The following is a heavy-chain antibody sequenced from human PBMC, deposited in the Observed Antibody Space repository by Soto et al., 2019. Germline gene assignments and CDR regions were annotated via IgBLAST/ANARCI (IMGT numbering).Heavy chain of an antibody. J-gene: IGHJ1*01. V-gene: IGHV3-30*18. CDR2: ISYDGSNK. Sequence: PGGSLRLSCAASGFTFSSYGMHWVRQAPGKGLEWVAVISYDGSNKYYADSVKGRFTISRDNSKNTLYLQMNSLRAEDTAVYYCAKTQNPVAAAGTASFQHWGQGTLVTVSS. CDR1: GFTFSSYG. CDR3: AKTQNPVAAAGTASFQH. D-gene: IGHD6-13*01.